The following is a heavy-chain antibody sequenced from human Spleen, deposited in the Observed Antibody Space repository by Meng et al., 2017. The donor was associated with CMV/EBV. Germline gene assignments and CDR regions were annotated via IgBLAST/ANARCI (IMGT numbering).Heavy chain of an antibody. Sequence: GGSLRLSCAASGFTFDDYAMHWVRQGPGKGLEWVSGITWNSVGIGYADSVKGRFTISKDNAKYSLSLQMNSPRPEDTALYYCAKGGRGLLLSGTFDYWGQGTLVTVSS. J-gene: IGHJ4*02. D-gene: IGHD2/OR15-2a*01. CDR3: AKGGRGLLLSGTFDY. V-gene: IGHV3-9*01. CDR2: ITWNSVGI. CDR1: GFTFDDYA.